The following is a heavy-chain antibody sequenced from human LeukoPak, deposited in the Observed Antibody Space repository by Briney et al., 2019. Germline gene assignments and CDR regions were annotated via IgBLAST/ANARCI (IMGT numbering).Heavy chain of an antibody. CDR2: IYYSGST. D-gene: IGHD3-10*01. Sequence: NRSETLSLTCTVSGGSISSSSYYWGWIRQPPGKGLEWIGSIYYSGSTYYNPSLKSRVTISVDTSKNQFSLKLSSVTAADTAVYYCARVRVTMLRGVVRGTTDYYNYYCMDVWGKGTTVTVSS. CDR1: GGSISSSSYY. J-gene: IGHJ6*03. CDR3: ARVRVTMLRGVVRGTTDYYNYYCMDV. V-gene: IGHV4-39*01.